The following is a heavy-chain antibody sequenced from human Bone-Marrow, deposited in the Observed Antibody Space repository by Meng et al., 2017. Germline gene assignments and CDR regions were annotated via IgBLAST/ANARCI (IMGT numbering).Heavy chain of an antibody. D-gene: IGHD1-26*01. Sequence: SCAISGDSVSSNSAAWNWIRQSPSRGLEWLGRTYYRSKWYNDYAVSVKSRITINPDTSKNQFSLQLNSVTPEDTSVYYCARELSVGAHFLLPLGCFDYWGQGTLVTVSS. V-gene: IGHV6-1*01. J-gene: IGHJ4*02. CDR2: TYYRSKWYN. CDR3: ARELSVGAHFLLPLGCFDY. CDR1: GDSVSSNSAA.